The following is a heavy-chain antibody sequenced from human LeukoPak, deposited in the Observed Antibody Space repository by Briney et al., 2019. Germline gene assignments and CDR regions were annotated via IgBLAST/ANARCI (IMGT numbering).Heavy chain of an antibody. V-gene: IGHV4-34*01. CDR3: ARGPIKGAKGSVDY. Sequence: SETLSLTCAVYGGSFSGYYWSWIRQPPGKGLEWIGEINHSGSTNYNPSLKSRVTISVDTSKNQFSLKLSSVTAADTAVYYCARGPIKGAKGSVDYWSQGTLVTVSS. J-gene: IGHJ4*02. CDR1: GGSFSGYY. CDR2: INHSGST. D-gene: IGHD1-26*01.